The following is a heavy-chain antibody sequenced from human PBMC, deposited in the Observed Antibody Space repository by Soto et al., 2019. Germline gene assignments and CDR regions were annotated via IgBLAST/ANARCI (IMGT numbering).Heavy chain of an antibody. CDR2: IKQDGSEK. V-gene: IGHV3-7*03. CDR3: AREYYDFWSGYHNWFDP. Sequence: GGSLRLSCAASGFTFSSYWMSWVRQAPGKGLEWVANIKQDGSEKYYVDSVKGRFTISRDNAKSSLYLQMNSLRAEDTAVYYCAREYYDFWSGYHNWFDPWGQGTLVTSPQ. CDR1: GFTFSSYW. J-gene: IGHJ5*02. D-gene: IGHD3-3*01.